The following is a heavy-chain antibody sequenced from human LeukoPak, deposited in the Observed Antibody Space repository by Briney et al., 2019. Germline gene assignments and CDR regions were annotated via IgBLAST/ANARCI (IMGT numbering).Heavy chain of an antibody. Sequence: PGASVKVSCKASGGTFSSYAISWVRQAPGQGLEWMGGIIPIFGTANYAQKFQGRVTITADESTSTAYMELSSLSSEDTAVYYCASGKTRVLTGYYRTLDYWGQGTLVTVSS. J-gene: IGHJ4*02. D-gene: IGHD3-9*01. CDR2: IIPIFGTA. CDR3: ASGKTRVLTGYYRTLDY. V-gene: IGHV1-69*13. CDR1: GGTFSSYA.